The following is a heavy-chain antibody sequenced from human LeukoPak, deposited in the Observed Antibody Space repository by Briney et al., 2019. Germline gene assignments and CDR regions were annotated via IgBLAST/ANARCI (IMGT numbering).Heavy chain of an antibody. CDR2: IIPIFGTA. CDR3: ARGGYNWNYVHYYYYMDV. Sequence: GASVKVSCKASGGTFGSYAISWVRQAPGQGLEWMGGIIPIFGTANYAQKFQGRVTITADESTSTAYMELSSLRSEDTAVYYCARGGYNWNYVHYYYYMDVWGKGTTVTVSS. D-gene: IGHD1-7*01. CDR1: GGTFGSYA. J-gene: IGHJ6*03. V-gene: IGHV1-69*13.